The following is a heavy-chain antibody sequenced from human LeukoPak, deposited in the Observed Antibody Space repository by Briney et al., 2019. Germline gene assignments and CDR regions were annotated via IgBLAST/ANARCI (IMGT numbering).Heavy chain of an antibody. D-gene: IGHD2-2*01. Sequence: GGSLRLSCAASGFTFSSYAMSWVRQAPGKGLEWVSAISGSGGSTYYADSVKGRFTISRDNSKNTLYLQMNSLRAEDTAVYYCAKSRWGCCSSTPYYWGQGTLVTVSS. CDR2: ISGSGGST. CDR3: AKSRWGCCSSTPYY. CDR1: GFTFSSYA. V-gene: IGHV3-23*01. J-gene: IGHJ4*02.